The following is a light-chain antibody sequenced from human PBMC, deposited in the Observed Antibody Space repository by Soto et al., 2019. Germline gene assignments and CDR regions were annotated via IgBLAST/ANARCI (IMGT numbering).Light chain of an antibody. Sequence: DIQMTQSPSTLSASVGDRVTITRQDSRGISSYLAWYQQKPGKAPKLLVYSASTLQSGVPSRFSGSGSGPDFTLTISSLQPEDSATYFCQQLNSYPQTFGQGTRLEIK. CDR1: RGISSY. J-gene: IGKJ5*01. CDR3: QQLNSYPQT. V-gene: IGKV1-9*01. CDR2: SAS.